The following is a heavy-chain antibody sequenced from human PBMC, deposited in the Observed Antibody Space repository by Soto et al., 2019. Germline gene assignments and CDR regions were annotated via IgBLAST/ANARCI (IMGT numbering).Heavy chain of an antibody. D-gene: IGHD2-8*01. CDR2: ISDSSSVI. J-gene: IGHJ4*02. V-gene: IGHV3-48*02. CDR1: GFTFSTYS. CDR3: ARDRDAYCSKGICSGPYFDY. Sequence: GGSLRLSCAASGFTFSTYSINWVRQAPGKGLEWISYISDSSSVIYYADAVKGRFTISRDNAKNSLYLQMNSLRDEDTAVYYCARDRDAYCSKGICSGPYFDYWGQGTLVTVS.